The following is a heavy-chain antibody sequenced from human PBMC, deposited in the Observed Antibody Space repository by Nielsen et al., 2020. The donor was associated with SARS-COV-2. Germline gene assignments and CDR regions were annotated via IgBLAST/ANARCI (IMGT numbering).Heavy chain of an antibody. CDR3: AKDIEQWLLVDGYRRFDP. V-gene: IGHV3-9*01. CDR1: GFTFDDYA. D-gene: IGHD6-19*01. Sequence: SLKISCAASGFTFDDYAMHWVRQAPEKGLEWVSGISWNSGSIGYADSVKGRFTISRDNAKNSLYLQMNSLRAEDTALYYCAKDIEQWLLVDGYRRFDPWGQGTLVTVSS. CDR2: ISWNSGSI. J-gene: IGHJ5*02.